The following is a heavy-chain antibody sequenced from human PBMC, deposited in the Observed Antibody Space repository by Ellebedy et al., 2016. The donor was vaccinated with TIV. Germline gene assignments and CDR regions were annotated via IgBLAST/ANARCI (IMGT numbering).Heavy chain of an antibody. Sequence: GESLKISCAVSGLTFSSHGMSWVRQAPGKGLEWVSALTSSGYSTYYADSVKGRFTLSRDNSKNTLYLQMNSLRVEDTAVYYGVVTGWRGGTIVPFTYWGQGSLVTVSS. CDR3: VVTGWRGGTIVPFTY. CDR1: GLTFSSHG. V-gene: IGHV3-23*01. J-gene: IGHJ4*02. CDR2: LTSSGYST. D-gene: IGHD2-21*02.